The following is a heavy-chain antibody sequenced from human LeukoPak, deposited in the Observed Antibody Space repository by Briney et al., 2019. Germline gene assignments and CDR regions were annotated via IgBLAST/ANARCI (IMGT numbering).Heavy chain of an antibody. D-gene: IGHD6-13*01. CDR3: ARDWPQQLDLDY. CDR2: ISAYNGNT. CDR1: GYTFTSYG. Sequence: ASVKVSCKASGYTFTSYGISWVRQAPGQGLEWMGWISAYNGNTNYAQKFQGGVTMTTDTSTTTAYMELRSLRFDDTAVYYCARDWPQQLDLDYWGQGTLVTVSS. J-gene: IGHJ4*02. V-gene: IGHV1-18*01.